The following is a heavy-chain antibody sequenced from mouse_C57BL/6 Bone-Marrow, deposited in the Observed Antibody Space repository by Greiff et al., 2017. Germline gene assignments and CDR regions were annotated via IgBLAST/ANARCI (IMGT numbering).Heavy chain of an antibody. CDR3: ARFLGYDGYYGFAY. V-gene: IGHV1-55*01. J-gene: IGHJ3*01. CDR1: GYTFTSYW. Sequence: QVQLQQPGAELVKPGASVKMSCKASGYTFTSYWITWVKQRPGQGLEWIGDIYPGSGSTNYNEKFKSKATLTVDTSSSTAYMQLSSLTSEDSAVYDCARFLGYDGYYGFAYWGQGTLVTVSA. CDR2: IYPGSGST. D-gene: IGHD2-3*01.